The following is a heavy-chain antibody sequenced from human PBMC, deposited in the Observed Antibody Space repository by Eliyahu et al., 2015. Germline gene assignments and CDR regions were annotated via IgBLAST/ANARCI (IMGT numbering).Heavy chain of an antibody. CDR1: XFPFXSXX. D-gene: IGHD3-10*01. J-gene: IGHJ3*02. CDR3: ARESILWFGDYGGGSDDASDI. CDR2: IKQDGSDK. Sequence: EVQLVESGGGLVQPGGSLXLSCAASXFPFXSXXLXXVRQAPGKGLEWVANIKQDGSDKHYMDSVKGRFTISRDNGKNSLYLQMNSLRAEDTAVYYCARESILWFGDYGGGSDDASDIWGQGTMVTVSS. V-gene: IGHV3-7*01.